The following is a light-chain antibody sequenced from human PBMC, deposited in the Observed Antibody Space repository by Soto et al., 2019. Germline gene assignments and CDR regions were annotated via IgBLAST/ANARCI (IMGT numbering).Light chain of an antibody. V-gene: IGKV3-20*01. J-gene: IGKJ1*01. CDR1: QSVSSSY. CDR3: PKYGNSRT. Sequence: EIVLTQSPGTLSLSPGERATLSCRSSQSVSSSYLAWNQQKPGQAPRLLIYDVSSRATGITDRFSGSRSGENFTHTISRLEPEDFTMNYRPKYGNSRTFGLGTKLEMK. CDR2: DVS.